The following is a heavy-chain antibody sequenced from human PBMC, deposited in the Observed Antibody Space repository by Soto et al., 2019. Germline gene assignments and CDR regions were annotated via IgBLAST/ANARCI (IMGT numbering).Heavy chain of an antibody. V-gene: IGHV1-18*01. CDR3: ARYSLLRYFAIYYGMDV. Sequence: QVQLVQSGAEVKKPGASVKVSCKASGYTFTSYGISWVRQAPGQGLEWMGWISAYNGNTNYAQKLQGRVTMTTDTSTSTAYMELRSLRSDDTAVYYCARYSLLRYFAIYYGMDVWGQGTTVTVSS. D-gene: IGHD3-9*01. J-gene: IGHJ6*02. CDR2: ISAYNGNT. CDR1: GYTFTSYG.